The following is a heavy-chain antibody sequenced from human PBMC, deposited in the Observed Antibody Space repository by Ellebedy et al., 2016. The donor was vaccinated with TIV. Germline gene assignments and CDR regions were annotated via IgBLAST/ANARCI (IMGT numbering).Heavy chain of an antibody. V-gene: IGHV3-23*01. J-gene: IGHJ6*02. CDR3: ASTHYPFCSGGSCYSVYYYYGMDV. CDR2: ISGSGGST. Sequence: GESLKISXAASGFTFSSYAMSWVRQAPGKGLEWVSAISGSGGSTYYADSVKGRFTISRDNSKNTLYLQMNSLRAEDTAVYYCASTHYPFCSGGSCYSVYYYYGMDVWGQGTTVTVSS. CDR1: GFTFSSYA. D-gene: IGHD2-15*01.